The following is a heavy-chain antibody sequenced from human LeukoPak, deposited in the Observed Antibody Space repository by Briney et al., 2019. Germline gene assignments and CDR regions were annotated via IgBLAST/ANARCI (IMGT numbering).Heavy chain of an antibody. Sequence: PSETLSLTCTVSGGSISSYYWSWIRQPPGKGLEWIGYIYYSGSTNCNPSLKSRVTISVDTSKNQFSLKLSSVTAADTAVYYCASLDFWSGYFDYWGQGTLVTVSS. D-gene: IGHD3-3*01. CDR2: IYYSGST. V-gene: IGHV4-59*01. CDR3: ASLDFWSGYFDY. CDR1: GGSISSYY. J-gene: IGHJ4*02.